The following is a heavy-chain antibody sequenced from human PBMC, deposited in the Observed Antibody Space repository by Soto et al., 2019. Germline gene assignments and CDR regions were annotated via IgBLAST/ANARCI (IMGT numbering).Heavy chain of an antibody. CDR2: MNPNSGNT. CDR3: ARGPMGADTYCLDY. CDR1: GYTFTSYD. V-gene: IGHV1-8*01. J-gene: IGHJ4*02. D-gene: IGHD1-26*01. Sequence: QVQLVQSGAEVKKPGASVKVSCKASGYTFTSYDINWVRQATGQGLEWMGWMNPNSGNTGYAQKFQGRVTMTRNTSISTAYMELRRLRSEDAAVYYCARGPMGADTYCLDYWGQGTLVTVSP.